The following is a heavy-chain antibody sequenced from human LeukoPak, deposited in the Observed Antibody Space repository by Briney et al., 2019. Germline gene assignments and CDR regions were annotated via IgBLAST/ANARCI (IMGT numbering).Heavy chain of an antibody. J-gene: IGHJ6*02. Sequence: ASVKVSCTVSGYTLTELSMHWVRQAPGKGLEWMGGFDPEDGETIYAQKFQGRVTMTEDTSTDTAYIELSSLRSEDTAVYYCATGRLGYSGYDSLSLGYYYYGMDVWGQGTRVTVSS. V-gene: IGHV1-24*01. CDR2: FDPEDGET. D-gene: IGHD5-12*01. CDR3: ATGRLGYSGYDSLSLGYYYYGMDV. CDR1: GYTLTELS.